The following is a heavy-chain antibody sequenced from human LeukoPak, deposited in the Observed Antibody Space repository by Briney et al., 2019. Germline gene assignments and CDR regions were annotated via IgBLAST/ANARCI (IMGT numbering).Heavy chain of an antibody. CDR2: ISSSSSYI. D-gene: IGHD6-19*01. CDR3: ARDLEDSSGWSNPIDY. CDR1: GFTFSSYS. J-gene: IGHJ4*02. Sequence: GGSLRLSCAASGFTFSSYSMNWVRQAPGKGLKWVSSISSSSSYIYYADSVKGRFTISRDNAKNSLYLQMNSLRAEDTAVYYCARDLEDSSGWSNPIDYWGQGTLVTVSS. V-gene: IGHV3-21*01.